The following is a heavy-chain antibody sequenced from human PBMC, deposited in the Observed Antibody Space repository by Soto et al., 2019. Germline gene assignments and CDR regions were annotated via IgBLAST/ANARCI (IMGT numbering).Heavy chain of an antibody. CDR3: ARHSYCSGGACYSRHFQH. D-gene: IGHD2-15*01. Sequence: SETLSLTCTVSGGSISSYYWSWIRQPPGKGLEWIGYIYYSGSTNYNPSLKSRVTISVDTSKNQFSLTMNSVTAADTAVYYCARHSYCSGGACYSRHFQHWGQGTLVTVSS. CDR2: IYYSGST. V-gene: IGHV4-59*08. CDR1: GGSISSYY. J-gene: IGHJ1*01.